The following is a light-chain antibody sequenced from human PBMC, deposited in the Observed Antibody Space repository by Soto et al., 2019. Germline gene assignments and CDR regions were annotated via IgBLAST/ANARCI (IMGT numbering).Light chain of an antibody. V-gene: IGLV2-8*01. CDR3: VLYTIKKNLI. J-gene: IGLJ2*01. CDR2: EVS. Sequence: QSALTQPPSASGSPGQSVTISCTGTSSDVGAYNYVSWYQRHPGKAPKLLIYEVSKWASGVPDRFSGSKSGNTASLTVSGLQADDEADYYCVLYTIKKNLIFGGGTKLTVL. CDR1: SSDVGAYNY.